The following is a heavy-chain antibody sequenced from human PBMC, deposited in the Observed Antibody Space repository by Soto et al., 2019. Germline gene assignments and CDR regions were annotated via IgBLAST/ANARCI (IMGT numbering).Heavy chain of an antibody. V-gene: IGHV1-69*01. J-gene: IGHJ5*02. D-gene: IGHD6-13*01. CDR2: IIPIFGTA. CDR1: GCTFSSYA. CDR3: ALGKGQPLGGWFDP. Sequence: QVQLVQSGAEVKKPGSSVKVSCTASGCTFSSYAISWVRQAPGKGLEWMGGIIPIFGTANYAQKFQGRVTITADESTSTAYMELSSLRSEDTAVYYCALGKGQPLGGWFDPWCQGPLVTVSS.